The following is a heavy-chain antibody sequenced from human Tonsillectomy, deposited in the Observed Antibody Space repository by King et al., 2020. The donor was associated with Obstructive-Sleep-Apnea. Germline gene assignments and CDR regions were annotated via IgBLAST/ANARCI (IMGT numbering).Heavy chain of an antibody. CDR2: INHSGRT. D-gene: IGHD4-23*01. J-gene: IGHJ4*02. Sequence: VQLQQWGAGLLKPSENLSLTCAVYGGSFSGFYWSWIRQPPGKGLEWIGEINHSGRTKYNPSLESRVTISVDTSKNQFSLRLTSVTAADTAVYYCARELTVVTPGLDYWGQGILVTVSS. CDR3: ARELTVVTPGLDY. CDR1: GGSFSGFY. V-gene: IGHV4-34*01.